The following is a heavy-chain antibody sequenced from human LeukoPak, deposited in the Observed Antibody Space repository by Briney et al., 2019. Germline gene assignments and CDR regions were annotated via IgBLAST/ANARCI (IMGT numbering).Heavy chain of an antibody. J-gene: IGHJ4*02. Sequence: GGSLRLSCAASGFTFSSYAMSWVRQAPGKGLEWVSSVSGSGGYTYYAGSVKGRFTISRDNSKNTLYLQMNSLRAEDTAIYYYAKDRPNYYDSSGHYYRRDGDYWGQGTLVTVSS. V-gene: IGHV3-23*01. D-gene: IGHD3-22*01. CDR2: VSGSGGYT. CDR3: AKDRPNYYDSSGHYYRRDGDY. CDR1: GFTFSSYA.